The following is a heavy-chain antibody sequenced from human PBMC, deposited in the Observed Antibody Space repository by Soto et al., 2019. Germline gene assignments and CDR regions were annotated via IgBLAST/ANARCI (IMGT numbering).Heavy chain of an antibody. D-gene: IGHD2-21*02. CDR2: INAGDGRT. CDR3: ARDLWGYCGVDCYPLDV. J-gene: IGHJ6*02. Sequence: GASVKVSCKSSGFTFTNYAIQWARQAPGQRLEWMGWINAGDGRTRYSQNFQGRVTITRDTSANTAYVELSSLRLEDTAVYYCARDLWGYCGVDCYPLDVWGQGTTVTVSS. V-gene: IGHV1-3*01. CDR1: GFTFTNYA.